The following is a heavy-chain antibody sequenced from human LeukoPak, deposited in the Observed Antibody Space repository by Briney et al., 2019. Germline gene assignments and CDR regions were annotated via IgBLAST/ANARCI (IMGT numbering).Heavy chain of an antibody. CDR1: GFTFSSYA. V-gene: IGHV3-23*01. J-gene: IGHJ4*02. Sequence: GGSLRLSCAASGFTFSSYAMSWVRQAPGKGLEWVSAISDSGGNTYYADSVKGRFTISRDNSKNTLYLQMNSLRAEDTAVYFCAKGGSRGATPYYFDYWGQGTLVTVSS. CDR3: AKGGSRGATPYYFDY. CDR2: ISDSGGNT. D-gene: IGHD1-26*01.